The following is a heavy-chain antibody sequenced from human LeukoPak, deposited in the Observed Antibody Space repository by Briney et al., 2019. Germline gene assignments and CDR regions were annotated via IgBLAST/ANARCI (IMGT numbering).Heavy chain of an antibody. CDR2: INHSGST. V-gene: IGHV4-34*01. CDR3: ANIVVVPAAISGTGWFDP. Sequence: PSETLSLTCAVYGGSFSGYYWSWIRQPPGKGLEWIGEINHSGSTNYNPSLKSRVTISVDTSKNQFSLKLSSVTAADTAVYYCANIVVVPAAISGTGWFDPWGQGTPVTVSS. D-gene: IGHD2-2*02. J-gene: IGHJ5*02. CDR1: GGSFSGYY.